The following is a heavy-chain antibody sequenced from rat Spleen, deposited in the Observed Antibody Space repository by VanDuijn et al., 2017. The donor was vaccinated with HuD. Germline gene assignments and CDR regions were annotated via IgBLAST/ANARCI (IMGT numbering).Heavy chain of an antibody. CDR3: ARRTYGDY. Sequence: EVQLVESDGGLVQPGRSLKLSCAASGFTFSDYYMAWVRQAPTKGLEWVATISYDGTYTSYRDSVKGRFTISRDNAKTTLYLQMDTLRSEDTATYYCARRTYGDYWGQGVMVTVSS. CDR2: ISYDGTYT. V-gene: IGHV5-29*01. D-gene: IGHD1-11*01. CDR1: GFTFSDYY. J-gene: IGHJ2*01.